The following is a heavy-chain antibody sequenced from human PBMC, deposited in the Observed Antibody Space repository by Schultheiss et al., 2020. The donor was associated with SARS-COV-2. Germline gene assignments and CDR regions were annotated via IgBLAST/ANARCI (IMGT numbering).Heavy chain of an antibody. CDR3: TRNSTSSGWFDP. CDR1: GFTVSSNY. J-gene: IGHJ5*02. D-gene: IGHD5-18*01. CDR2: IRSKARNYAT. Sequence: GESLKISCAVSGFTVSSNYMSWVRQAPGKGLEWVGRIRSKARNYATTYAASVKGRFIISRDESRNTSYLQMNSLKIEDTAVYYCTRNSTSSGWFDPWGQGTLVTVSS. V-gene: IGHV3-73*01.